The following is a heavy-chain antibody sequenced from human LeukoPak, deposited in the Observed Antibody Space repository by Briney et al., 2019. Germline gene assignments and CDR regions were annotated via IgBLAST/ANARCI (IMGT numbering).Heavy chain of an antibody. V-gene: IGHV4-34*01. Sequence: SETLSLTCAVYGGSFSGHYWTYIRQPPGKGLEWIRESTHSGSTNYNPSLKSRVTISVDTSKNQFSLKLTSVTAADTAVYYCARGRTGAAALDFWGPGTLVTVSS. J-gene: IGHJ4*02. CDR2: STHSGST. CDR1: GGSFSGHY. D-gene: IGHD2-2*01. CDR3: ARGRTGAAALDF.